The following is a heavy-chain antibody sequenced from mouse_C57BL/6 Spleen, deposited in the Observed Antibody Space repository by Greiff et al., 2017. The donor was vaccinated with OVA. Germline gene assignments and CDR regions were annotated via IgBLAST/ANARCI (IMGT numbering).Heavy chain of an antibody. Sequence: QVHVKQSGAELMKPGASVKLSCKATGYTFTGYWIEWVKQRPGHGLEWIGEILPGSGSTNYNEKFKGKATFTADTSSNTAYMQLSSLTTEDSAIXYFAWTTVVATDPYSYALDSWGHGTSVTVSS. V-gene: IGHV1-9*01. D-gene: IGHD1-1*01. CDR3: AWTTVVATDPYSYALDS. CDR1: GYTFTGYW. J-gene: IGHJ4*01. CDR2: ILPGSGST.